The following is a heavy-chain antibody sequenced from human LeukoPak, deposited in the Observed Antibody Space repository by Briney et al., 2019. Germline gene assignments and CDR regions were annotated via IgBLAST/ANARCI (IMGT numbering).Heavy chain of an antibody. D-gene: IGHD5-12*01. V-gene: IGHV4-59*08. J-gene: IGHJ4*02. Sequence: SETLALTCTVSGGSISSYYWSWIRQPPGKALEWRGYIYYSGSTNYNPSLKSRVTISVDTSKNQFSLKLSSVTAADTAVYYCARGYSGYDRYFDYWGQGTLVTVSS. CDR3: ARGYSGYDRYFDY. CDR1: GGSISSYY. CDR2: IYYSGST.